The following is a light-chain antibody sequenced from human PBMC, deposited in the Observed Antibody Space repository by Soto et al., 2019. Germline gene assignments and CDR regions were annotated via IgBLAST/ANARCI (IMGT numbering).Light chain of an antibody. CDR1: SSNIGAGYD. V-gene: IGLV1-40*01. J-gene: IGLJ3*02. CDR3: CSYAGSSTWV. Sequence: QSVLTQPPSVSGAPGQRVTISCIGSSSNIGAGYDVHWYQQLPGTAPKLLIYGNSNRPSGVPDRFSGSKSGTSASLAITGLQAEDEADYYCCSYAGSSTWVFGGGTKLTVL. CDR2: GNS.